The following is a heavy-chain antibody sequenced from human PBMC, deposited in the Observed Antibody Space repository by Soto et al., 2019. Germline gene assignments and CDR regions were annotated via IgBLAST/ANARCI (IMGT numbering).Heavy chain of an antibody. J-gene: IGHJ4*02. CDR3: AKDPGEDTYWFDY. D-gene: IGHD2-8*02. CDR2: IWYDGSNK. CDR1: GFNFSSFG. Sequence: GGSLRLSCAASGFNFSSFGMHWVRQAPGKGLEWVAVIWYDGSNKYYADSVKGRFTISRDNSKNTLYLQMNSLRAEDTAVYYCAKDPGEDTYWFDYWGQGTLVTVSS. V-gene: IGHV3-33*06.